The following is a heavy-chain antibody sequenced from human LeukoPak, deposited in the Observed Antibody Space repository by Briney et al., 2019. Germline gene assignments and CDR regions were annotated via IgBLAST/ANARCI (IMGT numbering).Heavy chain of an antibody. CDR2: INPNSGGT. CDR1: GYTFTGYY. CDR3: ARVPWNYVSYFDY. J-gene: IGHJ4*02. Sequence: ASVKVSCKASGYTFTGYYMHWVQQAPGQGLEWMGWINPNSGGTNYAQKFQGRVTMTRDTSISTAYMELSRLRSDDTAVYYCARVPWNYVSYFDYWGQGTLVTVYS. D-gene: IGHD1-7*01. V-gene: IGHV1-2*02.